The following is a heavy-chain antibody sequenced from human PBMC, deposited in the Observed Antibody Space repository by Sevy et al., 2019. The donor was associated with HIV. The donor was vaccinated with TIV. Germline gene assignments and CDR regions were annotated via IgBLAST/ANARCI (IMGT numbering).Heavy chain of an antibody. CDR3: ARESGSDWYLDF. CDR1: GFTFGSYG. J-gene: IGHJ4*02. Sequence: GGSLRLSCAASGFTFGSYGMHWVRQAPGKGLEWVAVIWFDGSNQYYGDSVKGRFTISGDNSKNTVYLHMNSLRVDDTAVYYCARESGSDWYLDFWGQGTLVTVSS. D-gene: IGHD6-19*01. V-gene: IGHV3-33*01. CDR2: IWFDGSNQ.